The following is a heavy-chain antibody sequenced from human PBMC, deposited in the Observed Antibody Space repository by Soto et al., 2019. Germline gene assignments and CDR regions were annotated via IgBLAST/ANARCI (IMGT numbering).Heavy chain of an antibody. J-gene: IGHJ4*02. CDR2: INDSGGT. CDR1: GGSFSGYC. D-gene: IGHD6-13*01. Sequence: QVQLQQWCAGLLKPSETLSLNCAVYGGSFSGYCWSWIRQPPGKGLEWIGEINDSGGTNYNPSLKSRVSISVDTSKNQFSLNLSSLTAADTAVYHCARGRKAYSSSWYVDWGQGTLVTVSP. CDR3: ARGRKAYSSSWYVD. V-gene: IGHV4-34*01.